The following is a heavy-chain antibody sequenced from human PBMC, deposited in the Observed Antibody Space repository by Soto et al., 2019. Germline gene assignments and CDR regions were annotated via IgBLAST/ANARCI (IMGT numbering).Heavy chain of an antibody. Sequence: ASVKVSCKASGYTFTSYGISWVRQAPGQGLEWMGWMNPNSGNTGYAQKFQGRVTMTRNTSISTAYMELSSLRSEDTAVYYCAASSSGWYRWFDPWGQGTLVTVSS. J-gene: IGHJ5*02. CDR3: AASSSGWYRWFDP. CDR2: MNPNSGNT. V-gene: IGHV1-8*02. D-gene: IGHD6-19*01. CDR1: GYTFTSYG.